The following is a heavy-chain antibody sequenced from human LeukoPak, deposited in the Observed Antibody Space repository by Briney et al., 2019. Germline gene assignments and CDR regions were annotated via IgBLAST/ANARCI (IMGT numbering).Heavy chain of an antibody. CDR1: GFTFSSYA. D-gene: IGHD2-21*01. CDR2: ISYDGSNK. V-gene: IGHV3-30-3*01. CDR3: ARDMWQPAAD. Sequence: GGSLRLSCAASGFTFSSYAMHWVRQAPGKGLEWVAVISYDGSNKYYADSVKGRFTISRDNSKNTLYLQMNSLRAEDTAVYYCARDMWQPAADWGQGTLVTVSS. J-gene: IGHJ4*02.